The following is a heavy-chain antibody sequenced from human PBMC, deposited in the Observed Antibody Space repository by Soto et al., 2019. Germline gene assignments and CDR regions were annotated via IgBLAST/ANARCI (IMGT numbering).Heavy chain of an antibody. CDR1: GFTFSSYS. CDR3: ARDALIAALDAFDI. V-gene: IGHV3-21*01. D-gene: IGHD6-13*01. Sequence: GGSLRLSCAASGFTFSSYSMNWVRQAPGKGLGWVSSISSSSSYIYYADSVKGRFTISRDNAKNSLYLQMNSLRAEDTAVYYCARDALIAALDAFDIWGQRAMVTVSS. CDR2: ISSSSSYI. J-gene: IGHJ3*02.